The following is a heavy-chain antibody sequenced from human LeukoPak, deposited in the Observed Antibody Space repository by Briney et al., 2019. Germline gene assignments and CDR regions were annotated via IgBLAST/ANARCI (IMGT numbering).Heavy chain of an antibody. CDR1: GFTFSSYA. V-gene: IGHV3-53*01. J-gene: IGHJ3*02. CDR3: ARFSSDAFDI. Sequence: GGSLRLSCAASGFTFSSYAMHWVRQAPGKGLEWVSVIYSGGSTYYADSVKGRFTIPRDNSKNTLYLQMNSLRAEDTAVYYCARFSSDAFDIWGQGTMVTVSS. CDR2: IYSGGST.